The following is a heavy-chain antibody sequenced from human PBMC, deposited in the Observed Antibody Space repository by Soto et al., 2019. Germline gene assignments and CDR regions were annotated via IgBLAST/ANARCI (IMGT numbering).Heavy chain of an antibody. J-gene: IGHJ5*02. CDR2: INHSGST. CDR3: ARARRTTARRPGFDP. Sequence: QVQLQQWGAGLLKPSETLSLTCAVYGGSFSGYYWSWIRQPPGKRLEWIGEINHSGSTNYNPSLKSRVTISVDTSKNQFSLKLSSVTAADTAVYYCARARRTTARRPGFDPWGQGTLVTVSS. D-gene: IGHD4-17*01. CDR1: GGSFSGYY. V-gene: IGHV4-34*01.